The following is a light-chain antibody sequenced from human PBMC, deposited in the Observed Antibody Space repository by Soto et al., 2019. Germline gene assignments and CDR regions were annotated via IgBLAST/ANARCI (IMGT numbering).Light chain of an antibody. J-gene: IGKJ1*01. CDR3: QQYNSYSWT. Sequence: EIQITQSPSTLSASVLDRVSITLLASQSISSWLSWYQQKPGKAPKLLIYDASSLESGVPSRFSGSGSGTEFTLTISSLQPDDFATYYCQQYNSYSWTFGQGTKVDIK. CDR1: QSISSW. V-gene: IGKV1-5*01. CDR2: DAS.